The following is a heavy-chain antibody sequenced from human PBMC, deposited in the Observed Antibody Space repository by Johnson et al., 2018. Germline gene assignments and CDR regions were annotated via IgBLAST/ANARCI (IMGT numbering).Heavy chain of an antibody. CDR2: IWYDDNN. Sequence: QVQLVQSGGGVVQPGKSLRLSCAASGFTFSIYGMHWVRPAPGKGLEWVATIWYDDNNHYIDSVKGRVTISRDNSKNTLYLQMNSLRAEDTAVYYCARDDGRGAEYLQHWGQGTQVTVSA. CDR1: GFTFSIYG. CDR3: ARDDGRGAEYLQH. J-gene: IGHJ1*01. V-gene: IGHV3-33*01. D-gene: IGHD1-26*01.